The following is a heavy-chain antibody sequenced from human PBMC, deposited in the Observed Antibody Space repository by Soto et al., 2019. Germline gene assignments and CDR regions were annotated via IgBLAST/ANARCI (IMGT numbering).Heavy chain of an antibody. D-gene: IGHD2-2*01. V-gene: IGHV3-23*01. CDR1: GFTFSSYA. J-gene: IGHJ5*02. Sequence: EVQLLESGGGLVQPGGSLRLSCAASGFTFSSYAMSWVRQAPGKGLEWVSVISGSGDSTYYADSVKGRFTISRDNSKNTLYLQMNSLRAEDTAVYYCVKVPAMIFWFDPWGQGTLVTVSS. CDR3: VKVPAMIFWFDP. CDR2: ISGSGDST.